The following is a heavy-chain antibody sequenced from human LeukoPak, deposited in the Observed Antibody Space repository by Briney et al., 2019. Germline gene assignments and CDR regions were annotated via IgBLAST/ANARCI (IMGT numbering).Heavy chain of an antibody. CDR3: AKSLRRLYDSSGYYG. J-gene: IGHJ4*02. CDR2: ISGSGGST. CDR1: GFTFSSYA. Sequence: PGGALRLSCAASGFTFSSYAMSWVGQAPGKGLEGVSAISGSGGSTYYADSVKGRFTLSRDNSKNTLYLQMNSLRAEDTAVYYCAKSLRRLYDSSGYYGWGQGTLVTVSS. D-gene: IGHD3-22*01. V-gene: IGHV3-23*01.